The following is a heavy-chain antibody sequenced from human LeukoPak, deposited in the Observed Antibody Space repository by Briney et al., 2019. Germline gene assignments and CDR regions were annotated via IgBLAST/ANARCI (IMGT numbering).Heavy chain of an antibody. V-gene: IGHV4-59*01. J-gene: IGHJ4*02. Sequence: SETLSLTCTVSGGSISSYYWSWIRQPPGKGLEWIGYIYYSGSTNYNPSLKSRVTISVDTSKNQFFLKLSSVTAADTAVYYCARSQGIGYFDYWGQGTLVTVSS. CDR1: GGSISSYY. CDR3: ARSQGIGYFDY. D-gene: IGHD2-21*01. CDR2: IYYSGST.